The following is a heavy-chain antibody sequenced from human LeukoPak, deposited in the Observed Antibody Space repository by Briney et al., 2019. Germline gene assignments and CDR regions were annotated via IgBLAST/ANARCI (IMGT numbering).Heavy chain of an antibody. CDR2: ISACNGNT. Sequence: ASVKVSCKSSGYTFTSYDISWVRQAPGQGLEWMGLISACNGNTNYAQKLQGKVTMTTDTSTGTAYMELRSLRSDDTAVYYCARVLRSDYDILTGYPLLGMDVWGQGTTVTVSS. J-gene: IGHJ6*02. CDR1: GYTFTSYD. D-gene: IGHD3-9*01. V-gene: IGHV1-18*01. CDR3: ARVLRSDYDILTGYPLLGMDV.